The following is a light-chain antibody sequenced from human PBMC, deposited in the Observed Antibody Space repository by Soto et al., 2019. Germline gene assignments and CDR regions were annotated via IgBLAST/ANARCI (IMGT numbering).Light chain of an antibody. J-gene: IGKJ1*01. CDR3: LQYGSSSWT. CDR2: GAS. Sequence: EIVLTQSPGTLSLSPGERATLSCRASQSVSSSYLAWYQQKPGQAPRLLIYGASSKATGIPDRFSGSGSGTDFPLTIGRLEPEDFAVYYCLQYGSSSWTFALGAKVESK. CDR1: QSVSSSY. V-gene: IGKV3-20*01.